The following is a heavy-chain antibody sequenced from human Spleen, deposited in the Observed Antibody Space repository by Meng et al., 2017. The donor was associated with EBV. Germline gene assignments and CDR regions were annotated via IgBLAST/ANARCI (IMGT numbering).Heavy chain of an antibody. CDR2: ISGSGYRM. CDR3: ARPGGFGLNWFDP. Sequence: QVQLWVDGGGLVKAVRSLSPARAAFGFTFSDYYMGWIRQGPGKVLEWASDISGSGYRMYYADSVKGRFTIPRDDAKNTLYLQMNSLGAEDTAVYYCARPGGFGLNWFDPWGQGTLVTVSS. CDR1: GFTFSDYY. V-gene: IGHV3-11*04. D-gene: IGHD3-16*01. J-gene: IGHJ5*02.